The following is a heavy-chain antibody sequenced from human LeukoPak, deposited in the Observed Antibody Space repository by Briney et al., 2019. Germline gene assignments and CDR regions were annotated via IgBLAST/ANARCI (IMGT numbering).Heavy chain of an antibody. Sequence: GGSLRLSCAASGFTFSSYAMSWVRQTPGKGLEWVSTIPDGSSNTYYADSVKGRFTISRDNSKSTLYLQMNSLGAGDTAVYYCAKWLRVATTYFDYWGQGTLVTVSS. D-gene: IGHD5-24*01. V-gene: IGHV3-23*01. CDR1: GFTFSSYA. CDR2: IPDGSSNT. J-gene: IGHJ4*02. CDR3: AKWLRVATTYFDY.